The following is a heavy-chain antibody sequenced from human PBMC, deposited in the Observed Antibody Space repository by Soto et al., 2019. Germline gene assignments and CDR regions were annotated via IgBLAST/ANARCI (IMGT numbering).Heavy chain of an antibody. Sequence: GESLKISCKGSGYSFTSYWIGWVRQMPGKGLEWMGIIYPGDSDTRYSPSFQGQVTISADKSISTAYLQWSSLKASDTAMYYCARQRRDGYNYYYFDYWGQGTLVTVSS. J-gene: IGHJ4*02. CDR2: IYPGDSDT. CDR1: GYSFTSYW. D-gene: IGHD5-12*01. V-gene: IGHV5-51*01. CDR3: ARQRRDGYNYYYFDY.